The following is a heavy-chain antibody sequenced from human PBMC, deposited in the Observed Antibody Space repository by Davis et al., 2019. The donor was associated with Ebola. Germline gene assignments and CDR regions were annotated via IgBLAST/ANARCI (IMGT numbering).Heavy chain of an antibody. CDR2: INPSGGST. Sequence: ASVQVSCKASGGTFSSYAISWVRQAPGQGLEWMGIINPSGGSTSYAQKFQGRVTMTRDTSTSTVYMELSSLRSEDTAVYYCARDVVAVDSSSWYLGGFDYWGQGTLVTVSS. J-gene: IGHJ4*02. CDR1: GGTFSSYA. V-gene: IGHV1-46*01. D-gene: IGHD6-13*01. CDR3: ARDVVAVDSSSWYLGGFDY.